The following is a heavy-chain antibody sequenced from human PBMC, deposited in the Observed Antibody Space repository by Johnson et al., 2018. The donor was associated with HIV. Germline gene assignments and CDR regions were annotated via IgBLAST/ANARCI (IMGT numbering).Heavy chain of an antibody. CDR3: ARPTVYSSSWYNAFDI. J-gene: IGHJ3*02. D-gene: IGHD6-13*01. Sequence: QVQLVESGGGLVKPGGSLRLSCAASGFTFRDYYMRWIRQAPGKGLAWVSYISSSGSTIYYADSVKGRFTISRDNAKNSLYLQMNSLRAEDTAVYYCARPTVYSSSWYNAFDIWGQGTMVTVSS. CDR2: ISSSGSTI. V-gene: IGHV3-11*04. CDR1: GFTFRDYY.